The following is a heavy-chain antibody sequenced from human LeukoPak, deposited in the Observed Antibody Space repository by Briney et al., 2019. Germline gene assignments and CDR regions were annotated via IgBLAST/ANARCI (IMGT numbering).Heavy chain of an antibody. CDR2: IYAGDNT. Sequence: GGSLRLSCAASGFTFDDYAMHWVRQAPGKGLEWVSIIYAGDNTYYADSVKGRFTISRDNSKNTLYLQMNSLRAEDTAVYYCAKDSLRVRSDSSGYYSDYWGQGTLVTVSS. CDR1: GFTFDDYA. CDR3: AKDSLRVRSDSSGYYSDY. V-gene: IGHV3-23*03. D-gene: IGHD3-22*01. J-gene: IGHJ4*02.